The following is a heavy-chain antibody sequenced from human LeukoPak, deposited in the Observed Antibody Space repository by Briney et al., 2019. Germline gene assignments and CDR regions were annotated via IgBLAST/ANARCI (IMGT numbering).Heavy chain of an antibody. J-gene: IGHJ4*02. CDR2: INPSGGGT. V-gene: IGHV1-46*01. D-gene: IGHD6-13*01. CDR3: ARDYGALASSRLEYYFDY. CDR1: GYTFTSYY. Sequence: GASVKVSCKASGYTFTSYYMHWVRQAPGQGLEWMGIINPSGGGTSYAQKFQGRVTMTRDTSTSTVYMELSSLRSEDTAVYYCARDYGALASSRLEYYFDYWGQGTLVTVSS.